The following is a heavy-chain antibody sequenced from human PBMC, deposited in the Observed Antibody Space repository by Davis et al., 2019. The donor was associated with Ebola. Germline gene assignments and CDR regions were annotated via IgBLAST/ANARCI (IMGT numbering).Heavy chain of an antibody. CDR2: IYHSGST. CDR1: GGSISSSNW. J-gene: IGHJ4*02. D-gene: IGHD4-11*01. V-gene: IGHV4-4*02. CDR3: ARDAGDYIEYDGGDF. Sequence: PSETLSLTCAVSGGSISSSNWWRWVRQPPGKGLEWIGEIYHSGSTNYNPSLKSRVTISVDKSKNQFSLKLSSVTAADTAVYYCARDAGDYIEYDGGDFWGQGTLVTVSS.